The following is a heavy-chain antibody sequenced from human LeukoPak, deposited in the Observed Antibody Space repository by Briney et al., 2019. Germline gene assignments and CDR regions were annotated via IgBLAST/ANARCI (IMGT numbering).Heavy chain of an antibody. Sequence: SETLSLTCTVSGGSISSYYWSWIRQPPGKGLEWIGYIYYSGSTNYNPSLESRVTMSVDTSKNQFSLKLRSVTAADTAVYYCARPGVGSGRYGAFDIWGQGTMVTVSS. CDR3: ARPGVGSGRYGAFDI. CDR1: GGSISSYY. CDR2: IYYSGST. J-gene: IGHJ3*02. D-gene: IGHD5-18*01. V-gene: IGHV4-59*08.